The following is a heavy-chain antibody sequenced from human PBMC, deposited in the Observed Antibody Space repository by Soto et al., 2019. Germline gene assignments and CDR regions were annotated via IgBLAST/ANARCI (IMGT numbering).Heavy chain of an antibody. CDR1: SGSITSSLW. D-gene: IGHD5-12*01. CDR2: VAQSGYN. Sequence: QVQLQESGPGLVKPSGPLSLTCTVSSGSITSSLWWSWVRQSPGKGLDWIGAVAQSGYNHSIPSHKSRLTIALDESTIRLALRRTSVADADTAVYYCARNRYGGYEFDSWGQGSLVTVSS. V-gene: IGHV4-4*02. J-gene: IGHJ4*02. CDR3: ARNRYGGYEFDS.